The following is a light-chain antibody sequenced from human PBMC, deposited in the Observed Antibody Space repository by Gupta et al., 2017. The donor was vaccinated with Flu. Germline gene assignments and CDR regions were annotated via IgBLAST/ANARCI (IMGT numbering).Light chain of an antibody. J-gene: IGLJ2*01. V-gene: IGLV1-44*01. CDR3: AAWDDGLRGPV. CDR2: RNN. Sequence: QSVLTQPPSASGTPGQRVTVSCSGSRSNIGSNAVNWYQQLPGTAPKVLIYRNNQRPSGVPDRFFGSKSGTSASLAISGLQSEDEADYYCAAWDDGLRGPVFGGGTKLTVL. CDR1: RSNIGSNA.